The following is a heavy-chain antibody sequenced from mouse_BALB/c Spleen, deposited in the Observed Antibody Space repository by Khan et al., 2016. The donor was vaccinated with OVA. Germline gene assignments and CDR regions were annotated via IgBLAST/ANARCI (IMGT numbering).Heavy chain of an antibody. D-gene: IGHD4-1*01. CDR2: VSSVGDYT. CDR3: ASHLTGSFAY. V-gene: IGHV5-6*01. Sequence: EVQLVESGGDLVKPGGSLKLSCAASGFTFSSYSMSWVRQTPDKRLEWVATVSSVGDYTYYQDSVKGRFTISRDNAKNTLYLQMSSLKSEDTAMCYCASHLTGSFAYWGQGTLVTVSA. CDR1: GFTFSSYS. J-gene: IGHJ3*01.